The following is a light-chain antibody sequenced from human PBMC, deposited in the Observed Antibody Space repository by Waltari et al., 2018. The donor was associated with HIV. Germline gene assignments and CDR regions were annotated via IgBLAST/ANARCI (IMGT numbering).Light chain of an antibody. CDR3: CSYAGDSNYV. J-gene: IGLJ1*01. Sequence: QSALTQPASVSGSLGQSISISCSGSSSDLGLYNLVSWYQVSPGKAPKLTIHEVNKRPSGVSDRFSGSKSGKTASLTISGLQTEDEADYYCCSYAGDSNYVFGTGTKVTVL. CDR2: EVN. CDR1: SSDLGLYNL. V-gene: IGLV2-23*02.